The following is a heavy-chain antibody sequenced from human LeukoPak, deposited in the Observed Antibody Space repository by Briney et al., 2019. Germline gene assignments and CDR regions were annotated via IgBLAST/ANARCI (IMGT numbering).Heavy chain of an antibody. Sequence: SETLSLTCTVSGGAISCYYWSWIRQPPGKGLEWIGYIYYSGSTNYNPSLKSRVTISVDTSKNQFSLKLSSVTAADTAVYYCARGPGYSSSWYYDYWGQGTLVTVSS. CDR3: ARGPGYSSSWYYDY. CDR2: IYYSGST. CDR1: GGAISCYY. V-gene: IGHV4-59*01. J-gene: IGHJ4*02. D-gene: IGHD6-13*01.